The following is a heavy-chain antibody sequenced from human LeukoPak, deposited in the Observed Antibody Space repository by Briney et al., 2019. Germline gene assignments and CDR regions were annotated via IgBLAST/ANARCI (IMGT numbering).Heavy chain of an antibody. CDR3: ARDRRAYSSGWYGGWYFDL. CDR1: GFTFSDYY. CDR2: ISSSGSTI. D-gene: IGHD6-19*01. V-gene: IGHV3-11*01. J-gene: IGHJ2*01. Sequence: GGSLRLSCAASGFTFSDYYMSWIRQAPGKGLEWVSYISSSGSTIYYADSVKGRFTISRDNAKNSLYLQMNSLRAEDTAVYYCARDRRAYSSGWYGGWYFDLWGRGTLVTVSS.